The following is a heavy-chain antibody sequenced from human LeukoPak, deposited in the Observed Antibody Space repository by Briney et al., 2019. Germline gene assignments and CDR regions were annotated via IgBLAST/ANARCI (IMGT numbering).Heavy chain of an antibody. Sequence: NPSETLSLTCAVYGGSFSGYYWSWIRQPPGKGLEWIGEINHSGSTNYNPSLKSRVTISVDTSKNQFSLKLSSVTAADTAVYYCASVGSYDYVWGSYRYHYFDYWGQGTLITVSS. J-gene: IGHJ4*02. CDR3: ASVGSYDYVWGSYRYHYFDY. CDR2: INHSGST. V-gene: IGHV4-34*01. D-gene: IGHD3-16*02. CDR1: GGSFSGYY.